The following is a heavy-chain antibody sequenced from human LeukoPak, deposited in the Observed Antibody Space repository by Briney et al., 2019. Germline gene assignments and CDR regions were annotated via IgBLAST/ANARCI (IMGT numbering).Heavy chain of an antibody. J-gene: IGHJ4*02. Sequence: PGGSLRLSCAASGLTFSSYAMSWVRQAPGKGLEWVSAISGSGGSTYYADSVKGRFTISRDNSKNTLYLQMNSLGAEDTAVYYCAKDSRYSSVFDYWGQGTLVTVSS. D-gene: IGHD5-18*01. V-gene: IGHV3-23*01. CDR2: ISGSGGST. CDR3: AKDSRYSSVFDY. CDR1: GLTFSSYA.